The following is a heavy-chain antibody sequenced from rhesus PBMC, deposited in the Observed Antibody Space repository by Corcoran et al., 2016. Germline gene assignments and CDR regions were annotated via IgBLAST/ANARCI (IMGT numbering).Heavy chain of an antibody. J-gene: IGHJ4*01. CDR1: GFTFSDSF. CDR3: TTGGVGQRYDY. Sequence: VQLVESGGGLVQPGGFLRLSCAASGFTFSDSFMYWVRQGAGQGRDWVGLIRDKASGGTPEYGASVKGRFTISRDEYKNIVYRQMNGLKTEDTATDYCTTGGVGQRYDYWGQGVLVTVSS. CDR2: IRDKASGGTP. V-gene: IGHV3-184*01. D-gene: IGHD1-44*01.